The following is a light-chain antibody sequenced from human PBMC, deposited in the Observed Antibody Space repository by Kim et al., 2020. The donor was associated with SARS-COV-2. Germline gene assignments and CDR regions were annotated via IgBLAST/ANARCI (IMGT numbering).Light chain of an antibody. CDR1: QSINYW. Sequence: DIQMTQSPSTLSASVGDRVTITCRASQSINYWLAWYQQKPGKAPKLLIYKASSLKSGVPSRFSGSGSGTDFTLTISSLQPDDFATYYCQQYSSYSTFGQGTKVDIK. V-gene: IGKV1-5*03. CDR3: QQYSSYST. J-gene: IGKJ1*01. CDR2: KAS.